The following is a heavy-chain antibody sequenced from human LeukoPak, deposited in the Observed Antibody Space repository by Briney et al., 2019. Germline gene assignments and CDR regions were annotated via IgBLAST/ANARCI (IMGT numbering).Heavy chain of an antibody. CDR2: ISVSGGST. CDR1: GFTFSSYA. J-gene: IGHJ4*02. Sequence: PGGSLRHSCAASGFTFSSYAMTWVRQAPGKGLEWVSGISVSGGSTYYADSVKGRFTISRDTSKNTLYLQMNSLRAEDTAVYYCARDTYGDGFDYWGQGTLVTVSS. V-gene: IGHV3-23*01. CDR3: ARDTYGDGFDY. D-gene: IGHD4-17*01.